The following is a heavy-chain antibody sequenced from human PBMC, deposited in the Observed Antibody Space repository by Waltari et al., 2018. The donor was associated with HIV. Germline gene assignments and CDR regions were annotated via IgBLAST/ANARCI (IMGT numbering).Heavy chain of an antibody. D-gene: IGHD2-21*02. Sequence: EVHLVESGGGLEQPGRSLRLSCTASGFTFGDYAMSWVRQAPGKGLEWGGFIISKGYGGTTEYAASGKGRFTIARDDSKSIAYLQMNSLKTEDTAVYYCTRDAYCGGDCSVYWGQGTLVTVSS. CDR3: TRDAYCGGDCSVY. CDR1: GFTFGDYA. CDR2: IISKGYGGTT. V-gene: IGHV3-49*04. J-gene: IGHJ4*02.